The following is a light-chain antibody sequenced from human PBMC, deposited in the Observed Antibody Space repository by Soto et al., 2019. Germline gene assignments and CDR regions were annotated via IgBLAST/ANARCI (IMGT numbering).Light chain of an antibody. CDR2: DNS. J-gene: IGLJ2*01. CDR1: SSNIGADYD. CDR3: QSYDSSLSGPV. V-gene: IGLV1-40*01. Sequence: QSVLTQPPSVFGAPGQRVTISCTGSSSNIGADYDVHWYQQLPGIEHWYQQLPGTAPKLLIYDNSNRPSGVPDRFSASKSGTSASLAITGLQAEDEADYYCQSYDSSLSGPVFGGGTQLTV.